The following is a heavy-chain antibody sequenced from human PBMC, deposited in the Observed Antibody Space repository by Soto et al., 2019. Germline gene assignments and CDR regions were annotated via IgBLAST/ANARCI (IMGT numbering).Heavy chain of an antibody. CDR2: ISSSSSYI. V-gene: IGHV3-21*01. CDR3: ARDRMGILTGYYSNWFDP. Sequence: PGGSLRLSCASSGFTFSSYSMNWVRQAPGKGLEWVSSISSSSSYIYYADSVKGRFTISRDNAKNSLYLQMNSLRAEDTAVYYCARDRMGILTGYYSNWFDPWGQGTLVTVSS. J-gene: IGHJ5*02. CDR1: GFTFSSYS. D-gene: IGHD3-9*01.